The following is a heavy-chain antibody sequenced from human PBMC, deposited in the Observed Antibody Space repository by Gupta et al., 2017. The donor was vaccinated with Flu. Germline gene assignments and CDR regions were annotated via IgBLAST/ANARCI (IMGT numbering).Heavy chain of an antibody. J-gene: IGHJ3*02. CDR1: HD. CDR2: VYYTGST. Sequence: HDWSWIREPPGKGLEWIGYVYYTGSTNYNPSLKSRVTISVDTSKNQFALNLSAVPAADTAVYYCAKGYYSSSDDAFQIWGQGTMVTVSS. D-gene: IGHD6-6*01. V-gene: IGHV4-59*11. CDR3: AKGYYSSSDDAFQI.